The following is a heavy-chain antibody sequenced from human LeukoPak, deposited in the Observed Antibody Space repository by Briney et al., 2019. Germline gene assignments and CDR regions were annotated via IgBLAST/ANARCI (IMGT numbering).Heavy chain of an antibody. CDR1: GFIFSSYA. CDR2: IGGDSVAT. J-gene: IGHJ5*02. V-gene: IGHV3-23*01. Sequence: GGSLRLSCVASGFIFSSYAMTWVRQAPGKGLEWVSVIGGDSVATYYSDSVKGRFTISRDNSKNTLYLQMNNLRAEDTAIYYCAKYYLVGATRWFDPWGQGTLVTVSS. D-gene: IGHD1-26*01. CDR3: AKYYLVGATRWFDP.